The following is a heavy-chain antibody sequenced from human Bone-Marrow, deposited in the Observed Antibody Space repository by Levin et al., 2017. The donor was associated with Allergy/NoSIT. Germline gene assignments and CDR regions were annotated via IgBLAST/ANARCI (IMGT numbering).Heavy chain of an antibody. CDR3: ARGRIAVAGTDWFDP. V-gene: IGHV4-4*02. CDR1: GVSVNTSYW. Sequence: SQTLSLTSAVSGVSVNTSYWWSWVRQPPGKGLEWIGEITHSGSSNYNPSLKSRVTVSVDKPTNQFSLRLTSVTAADKAVYYCARGRIAVAGTDWFDPWGQGSLVTVSS. J-gene: IGHJ5*02. D-gene: IGHD6-19*01. CDR2: ITHSGSS.